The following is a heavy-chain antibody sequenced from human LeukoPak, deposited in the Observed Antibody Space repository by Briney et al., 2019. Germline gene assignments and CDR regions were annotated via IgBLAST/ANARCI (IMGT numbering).Heavy chain of an antibody. CDR1: GGSISSYY. D-gene: IGHD2/OR15-2a*01. CDR2: IYTSGST. J-gene: IGHJ4*02. V-gene: IGHV4-4*07. CDR3: ARDLIGINQYYFDY. Sequence: SETLSLTCTVSGGSISSYYWSWIRQPAGKGLEWIGRIYTSGSTNYNPSLKSRVTMSVDTSKNQFSLKLSSVTAADTAVYYCARDLIGINQYYFDYWGQGTLVTVSS.